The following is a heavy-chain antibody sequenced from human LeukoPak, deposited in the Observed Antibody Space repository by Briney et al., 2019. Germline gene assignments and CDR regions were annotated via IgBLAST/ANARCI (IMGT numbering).Heavy chain of an antibody. D-gene: IGHD6-19*01. V-gene: IGHV3-23*01. CDR2: ISGSGGRP. CDR3: AKCPPFGSGCYFQH. Sequence: GGSLRLSCAASGFTFSSYGMSWVRQAPGKGLEWVSAISGSGGRPNYADSVKGRFTISRDNSKNTLYLQMNSLRAEDTAVYYCAKCPPFGSGCYFQHWGQGTLVTVSS. CDR1: GFTFSSYG. J-gene: IGHJ1*01.